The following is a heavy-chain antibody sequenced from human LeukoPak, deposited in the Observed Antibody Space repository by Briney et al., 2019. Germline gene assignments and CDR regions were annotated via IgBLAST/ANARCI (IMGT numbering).Heavy chain of an antibody. V-gene: IGHV3-73*01. CDR1: GFTFSGSA. CDR2: IRSKANSYAT. J-gene: IGHJ3*02. CDR3: AKDRKNDYDFWSGYYTGDDAFDI. Sequence: GGSLRLSCAASGFTFSGSAMHWVRQASGKGLEWVGRIRSKANSYATAYAASVKGRFTISRDDSKNTAYLQMNSLKTEDTAVYYCAKDRKNDYDFWSGYYTGDDAFDIWGQGTMVTVSS. D-gene: IGHD3-3*01.